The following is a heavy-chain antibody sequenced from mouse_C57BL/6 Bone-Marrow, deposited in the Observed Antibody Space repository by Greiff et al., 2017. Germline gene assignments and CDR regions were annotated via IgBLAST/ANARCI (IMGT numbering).Heavy chain of an antibody. V-gene: IGHV5-6*01. D-gene: IGHD1-1*01. CDR3: ARPYYGSSPFAY. Sequence: EVQLQESGGDLVKPGGSLKLSCAASGFTFSSYGMSWVRQTPDKRLAWVATISSGGSYTYYPDSVKGRFTISRDNAKNTLYLQMSSLKSEDTAMYYCARPYYGSSPFAYWGQGTLVTVSA. CDR2: ISSGGSYT. J-gene: IGHJ3*01. CDR1: GFTFSSYG.